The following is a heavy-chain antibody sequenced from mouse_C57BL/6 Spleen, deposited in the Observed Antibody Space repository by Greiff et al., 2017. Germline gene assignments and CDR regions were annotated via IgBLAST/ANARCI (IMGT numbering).Heavy chain of an antibody. V-gene: IGHV5-17*01. CDR1: GFTFSDYG. Sequence: EVKLMESGGGLVKPGGSLKLSCAASGFTFSDYGMHWVRQAPEKGLEWVAYISSGSRTIYYADTVKGRFTISRDNAKNTLFLQMTSLRSEDTAMYYCARPLWYFDVWGTGTTVTVSS. J-gene: IGHJ1*03. CDR3: ARPLWYFDV. CDR2: ISSGSRTI.